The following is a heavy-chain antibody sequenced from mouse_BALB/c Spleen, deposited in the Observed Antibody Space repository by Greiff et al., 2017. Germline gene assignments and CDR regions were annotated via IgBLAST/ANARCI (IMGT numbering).Heavy chain of an antibody. Sequence: EVMLVESGGDLVKPGGSLKLSCAASGFTFSSYGMSWVRQTPDKRLEWVATISSGGSYTYYPDSVKGRFTISRDNAKNTLYLQMSSLKSEDTAMYYCARHDSSGYVWFAYWGQGTLVTVSA. D-gene: IGHD3-2*01. J-gene: IGHJ3*01. V-gene: IGHV5-6*02. CDR2: ISSGGSYT. CDR1: GFTFSSYG. CDR3: ARHDSSGYVWFAY.